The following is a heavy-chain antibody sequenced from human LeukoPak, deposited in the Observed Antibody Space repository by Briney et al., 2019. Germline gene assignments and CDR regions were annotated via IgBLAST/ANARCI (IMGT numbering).Heavy chain of an antibody. CDR1: GYTFTSSY. CDR3: ARVLSSGYSDYFDY. D-gene: IGHD3-22*01. CDR2: INTSAGST. V-gene: IGHV1-46*01. J-gene: IGHJ4*02. Sequence: GASVKVSCKASGYTFTSSYIHWVRQAPEQGLEWMGIINTSAGSTSYAQKFQGRVTMTRDISTSTVYVELSSLRAEDTAVYYCARVLSSGYSDYFDYWGQGTLVTVSS.